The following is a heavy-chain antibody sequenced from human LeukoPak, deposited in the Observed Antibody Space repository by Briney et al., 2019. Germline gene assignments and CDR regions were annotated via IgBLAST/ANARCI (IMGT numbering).Heavy chain of an antibody. CDR3: AKDAQGNYYGSGMFDP. D-gene: IGHD3-10*01. V-gene: IGHV3-30*02. CDR2: IRYDGSNK. Sequence: GGSLRLSCAASGFTFSRYAMHWVRQAPGKGLEWVAFIRYDGSNKYYADSVKGRFTISRDNSKNTLYLQMNSLRAEDTAVYYCAKDAQGNYYGSGMFDPWGQGTLVTVSS. CDR1: GFTFSRYA. J-gene: IGHJ5*02.